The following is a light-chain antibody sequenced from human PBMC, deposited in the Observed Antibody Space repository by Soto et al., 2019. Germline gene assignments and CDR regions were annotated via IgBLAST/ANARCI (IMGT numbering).Light chain of an antibody. V-gene: IGLV2-23*02. J-gene: IGLJ2*01. CDR1: SNDVATYNL. CDR2: DVT. Sequence: QSALTQPASVSGSPGQSITISCTGTSNDVATYNLVSWYQHHPGKAPKLMIYDVTKRPSGVSDRFSGSKSDNTASLTISGLQAEDEGDYYCCSYAGSSTVVFGEGTKLTVL. CDR3: CSYAGSSTVV.